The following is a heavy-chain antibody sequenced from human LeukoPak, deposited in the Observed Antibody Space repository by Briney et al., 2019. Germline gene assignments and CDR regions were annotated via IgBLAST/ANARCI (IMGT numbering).Heavy chain of an antibody. CDR1: GYSENFYG. CDR3: ARGVLRGYSYGGFDY. V-gene: IGHV1-18*01. CDR2: ISAQHGQT. J-gene: IGHJ4*02. D-gene: IGHD5-18*01. Sequence: ASVKVSCKTSGYSENFYGITWVRQVAGQGLEWMGWISAQHGQTEYAPNSQDRVTMTTDTYTNTAYMELRSLRSDDTAVYYCARGVLRGYSYGGFDYWGQGTLVTVSS.